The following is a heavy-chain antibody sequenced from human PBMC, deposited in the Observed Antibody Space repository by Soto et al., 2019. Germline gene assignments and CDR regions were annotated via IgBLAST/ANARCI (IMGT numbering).Heavy chain of an antibody. Sequence: GGSLNLSCASFGFTFISYAMHWVRQAPGKGLEYVSAISSNGGSTYYANSVKGRFTISRDNSKNTLYLQMGSLRAEDMAVYYCAREGNDYGDYVWGQGP. V-gene: IGHV3-64*01. CDR3: AREGNDYGDYV. D-gene: IGHD4-17*01. CDR1: GFTFISYA. CDR2: ISSNGGST. J-gene: IGHJ4*02.